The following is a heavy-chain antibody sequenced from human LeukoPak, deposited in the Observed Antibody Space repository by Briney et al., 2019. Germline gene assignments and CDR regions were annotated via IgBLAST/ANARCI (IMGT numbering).Heavy chain of an antibody. CDR2: IKRKTDDGTT. CDR1: GLSFSSYW. J-gene: IGHJ4*02. D-gene: IGHD1-1*01. CDR3: TTQSGAWNFDY. Sequence: PGGSLRLSCAASGLSFSSYWMNWVRQAPGKGLEWVGLIKRKTDDGTTDYAAPEKGRFTISRDDSKNTLYLQMNSLKTEDTAVYYCTTQSGAWNFDYWGQGTLVTVSS. V-gene: IGHV3-15*07.